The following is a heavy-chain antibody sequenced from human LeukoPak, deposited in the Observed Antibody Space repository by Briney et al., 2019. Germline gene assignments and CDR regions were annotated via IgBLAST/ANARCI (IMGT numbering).Heavy chain of an antibody. CDR3: ARHPGGIYDSSGYYDY. Sequence: GESLKISRKGPGYSFTRYWIGWVRQIPGKGLEWVGSIYPGDSDTRCSPSLQGQVTISADKSISTAYLQWSRLKDSDTAMYYCARHPGGIYDSSGYYDYWGQGTLVTVPS. V-gene: IGHV5-51*01. CDR2: IYPGDSDT. J-gene: IGHJ4*02. CDR1: GYSFTRYW. D-gene: IGHD3-22*01.